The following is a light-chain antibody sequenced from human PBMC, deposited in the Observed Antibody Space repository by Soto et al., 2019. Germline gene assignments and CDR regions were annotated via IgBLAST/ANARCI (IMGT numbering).Light chain of an antibody. V-gene: IGKV3-20*01. J-gene: IGKJ1*01. CDR2: SAT. CDR3: QVYGISPWT. Sequence: EIVLTQSPDTVSVSLGETATLSCRASQSVSTNQLAWYQQKRGQAPRLVFHSATTKANAFPSRFSASGSGTDFTLTISNLQPEDFALYYCQVYGISPWTFGQGTKVDIK. CDR1: QSVSTNQ.